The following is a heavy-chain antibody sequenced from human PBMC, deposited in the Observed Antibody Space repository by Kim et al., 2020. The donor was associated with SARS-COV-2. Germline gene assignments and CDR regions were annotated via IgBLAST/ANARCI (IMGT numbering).Heavy chain of an antibody. CDR3: AREGYSISWYREDNWFDP. D-gene: IGHD6-13*01. J-gene: IGHJ5*02. V-gene: IGHV1-18*01. CDR1: GYTFTSYG. Sequence: ASVKVSCKASGYTFTSYGISWVRQAPGQGLEWMGWISAYNGNTNYAQKLQGRVTMTTDTSTSTAYMELRSLRSDDTAVYYCAREGYSISWYREDNWFDPWGQGTLVTVSS. CDR2: ISAYNGNT.